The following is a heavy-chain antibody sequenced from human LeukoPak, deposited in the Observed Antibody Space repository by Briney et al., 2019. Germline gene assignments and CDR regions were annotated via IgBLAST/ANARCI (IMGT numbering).Heavy chain of an antibody. D-gene: IGHD1-26*01. CDR2: TYYSGST. CDR3: ARIVGTNYFDY. V-gene: IGHV4-59*01. Sequence: SETLSLTCTVSDASLINYYWSWIRQPQGKGLEWIAYTYYSGSTNYNPSFRSRVPIPENTPKNQFSLRLSAVTAADSAVYYCARIVGTNYFDYWGQGTLVTVSS. CDR1: DASLINYY. J-gene: IGHJ4*02.